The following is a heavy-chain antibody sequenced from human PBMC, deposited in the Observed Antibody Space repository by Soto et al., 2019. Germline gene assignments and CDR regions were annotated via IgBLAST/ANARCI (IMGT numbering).Heavy chain of an antibody. D-gene: IGHD4-17*01. Sequence: QVQLQESGPGLAKPSQTLSLICTVSGGSLTTGDYYWTWIRQSPGEGLEWIGYISRSGNSFYNPSLKSRITISLDTSKDQFSLKLNSVTAADTAVYYCARGNDYVYFYDYWGQGTLVTVSS. V-gene: IGHV4-30-4*01. CDR3: ARGNDYVYFYDY. CDR2: ISRSGNS. J-gene: IGHJ4*02. CDR1: GGSLTTGDYY.